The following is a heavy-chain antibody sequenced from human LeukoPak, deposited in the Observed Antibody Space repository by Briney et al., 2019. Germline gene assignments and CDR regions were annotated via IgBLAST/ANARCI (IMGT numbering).Heavy chain of an antibody. CDR1: GGSISSGDYH. Sequence: PSETLSLTCTVSGGSISSGDYHWSWIRQPPGKGLEWIGYIYYSGSTNYNPSLKSRVTISVDTSKNQFSLKLSSVTAADTAVYYCARDISPYYDFWSGRSRYMDVWGKGTTVTVSS. D-gene: IGHD3-3*01. CDR3: ARDISPYYDFWSGRSRYMDV. CDR2: IYYSGST. J-gene: IGHJ6*03. V-gene: IGHV4-61*08.